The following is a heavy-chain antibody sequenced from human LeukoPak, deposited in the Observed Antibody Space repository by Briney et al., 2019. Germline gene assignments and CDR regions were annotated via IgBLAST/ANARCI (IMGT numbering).Heavy chain of an antibody. Sequence: SETLSLTCAVYGGSFSVYYCSWIRQPPGKGLESIGEINHSGSTNYNPSLKSRVTISVDTSKNQFSLKLSSVTAADTAVYYCARHGDAIFPRAYFDYWGQGTLVTVSS. D-gene: IGHD3-3*01. CDR3: ARHGDAIFPRAYFDY. J-gene: IGHJ4*02. V-gene: IGHV4-34*01. CDR1: GGSFSVYY. CDR2: INHSGST.